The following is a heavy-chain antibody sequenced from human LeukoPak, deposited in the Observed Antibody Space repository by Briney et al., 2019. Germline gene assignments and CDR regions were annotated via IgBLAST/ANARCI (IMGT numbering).Heavy chain of an antibody. CDR1: GFTFDDYA. V-gene: IGHV3-9*01. Sequence: GGSLRLSCAASGFTFDDYAMHWVRQAPGKGLEWVSGISWNSGSIGYADSVKGRFTISRDNAKNSLYLQMNSLRAEDTALYYCAKGRYCSGGNCYSGFDPWGQGTLVTVSS. CDR2: ISWNSGSI. D-gene: IGHD2-15*01. CDR3: AKGRYCSGGNCYSGFDP. J-gene: IGHJ5*02.